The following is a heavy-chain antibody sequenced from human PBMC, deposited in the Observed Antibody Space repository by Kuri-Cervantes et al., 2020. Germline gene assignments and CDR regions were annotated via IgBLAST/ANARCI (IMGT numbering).Heavy chain of an antibody. Sequence: SETLSLTCAVYGGSFSGYYWSWIRQPPGKGLEWIGEINHSGSTNYNPSLKGRVTISVDTSKNQFSLKLSSVTAADTAVYYCVGAMVRGVIRLPLSDYWGQGTLVTVSS. V-gene: IGHV4-34*01. D-gene: IGHD3-10*01. J-gene: IGHJ4*02. CDR2: INHSGST. CDR3: VGAMVRGVIRLPLSDY. CDR1: GGSFSGYY.